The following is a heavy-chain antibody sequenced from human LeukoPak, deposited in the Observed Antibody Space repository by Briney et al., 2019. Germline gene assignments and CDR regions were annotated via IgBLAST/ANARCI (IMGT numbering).Heavy chain of an antibody. J-gene: IGHJ4*02. CDR1: GFTFSSYS. V-gene: IGHV3-23*01. Sequence: GGSLRLSCAASGFTFSSYSMNWVRQAPGKGLEWFSTIRGTDGYTYYADSVKGRFTISRDNSKNTLYLQMNSLRAEDTALYYCAKGRLDPNLVLDHWGQGTLVTVSS. D-gene: IGHD5-12*01. CDR2: IRGTDGYT. CDR3: AKGRLDPNLVLDH.